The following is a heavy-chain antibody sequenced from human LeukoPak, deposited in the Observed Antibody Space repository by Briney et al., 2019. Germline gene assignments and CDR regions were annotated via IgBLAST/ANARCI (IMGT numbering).Heavy chain of an antibody. CDR2: IYPGDSDT. D-gene: IGHD5-12*01. V-gene: IGHV5-51*01. Sequence: GASLKICHEGCGYSFTSYWICWVRPLPGKGLEWMGIIYPGDSDTKYSPSFQGQVTISADKSISTAYLQWSSLKASDTAMYYCARQGSGHLKDYWGQGTLVTVSS. J-gene: IGHJ4*02. CDR1: GYSFTSYW. CDR3: ARQGSGHLKDY.